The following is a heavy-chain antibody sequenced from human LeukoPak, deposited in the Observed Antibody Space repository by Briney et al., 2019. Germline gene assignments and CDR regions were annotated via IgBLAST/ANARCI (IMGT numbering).Heavy chain of an antibody. D-gene: IGHD4-17*01. CDR2: ISGSGGST. V-gene: IGHV3-23*01. CDR1: GFTFSSYA. J-gene: IGHJ3*02. Sequence: AGGSLRLSCAASGFTFSSYAMSWVRQAPGKGLEWVSAISGSGGSTYYADSVKGRFTISRDNSKNTLYLQMNSLRAEDTAVYYCAKGGDYHMCAFDIWGQGTMVTVSS. CDR3: AKGGDYHMCAFDI.